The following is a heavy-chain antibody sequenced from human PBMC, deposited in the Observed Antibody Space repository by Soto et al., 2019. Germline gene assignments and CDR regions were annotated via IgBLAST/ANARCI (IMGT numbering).Heavy chain of an antibody. V-gene: IGHV3-11*01. CDR2: ISRSGNTM. J-gene: IGHJ3*02. CDR1: GFTSGDYD. CDR3: VREGRSSTSCNTGCAFDI. Sequence: GGSLRLSCAASGFTSGDYDMSWIRQAPGKGLEWVSYISRSGNTMYYGDYVKGRFTISRDNAENSVFLQMISLRAEDTAVYYCVREGRSSTSCNTGCAFDIWGQGTMVTVSS. D-gene: IGHD2-2*02.